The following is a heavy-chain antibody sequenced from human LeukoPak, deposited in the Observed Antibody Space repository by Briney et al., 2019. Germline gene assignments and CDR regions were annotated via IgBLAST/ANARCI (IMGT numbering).Heavy chain of an antibody. D-gene: IGHD4-17*01. CDR1: GGSISSYY. J-gene: IGHJ4*02. CDR2: IYTSGST. Sequence: SETLSLTCTVSGGSISSYYWSWIRQPAGKGLEWIGRIYTSGSTNYNPSLKSRVTISLDTSRDQFSLELSSVTAADTAVYYCARRTNDYGYYGHYFDYWGRGTLVTVSS. CDR3: ARRTNDYGYYGHYFDY. V-gene: IGHV4-4*07.